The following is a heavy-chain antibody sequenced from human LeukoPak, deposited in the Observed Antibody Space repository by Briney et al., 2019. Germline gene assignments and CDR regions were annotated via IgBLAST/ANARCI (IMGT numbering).Heavy chain of an antibody. Sequence: GGSLRLSCAASGFTFSSYAMHWVRQAPGKGLEYVSAISSNGDNTYYANSVKGRSTISRDNSKNKLYLQMGSLRAEDMAVYYCARGHTAVTRHFDFWGQGTLVTVSS. D-gene: IGHD4-17*01. V-gene: IGHV3-64*01. CDR1: GFTFSSYA. CDR3: ARGHTAVTRHFDF. CDR2: ISSNGDNT. J-gene: IGHJ4*02.